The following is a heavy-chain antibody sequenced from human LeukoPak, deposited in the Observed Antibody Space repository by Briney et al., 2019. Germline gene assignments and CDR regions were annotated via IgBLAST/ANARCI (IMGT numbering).Heavy chain of an antibody. CDR1: GFTFSSYG. CDR3: ARIKGHVDY. CDR2: ISYDGSNK. V-gene: IGHV3-30*03. J-gene: IGHJ4*02. Sequence: PGRSLRLSCAASGFTFSSYGMHWVRQAPGKGLEWVAVISYDGSNKYYADSVKGRFTISRDNSKNTLYLQMNSLRVEDTAVYYCARIKGHVDYWGQGTLVTVSS.